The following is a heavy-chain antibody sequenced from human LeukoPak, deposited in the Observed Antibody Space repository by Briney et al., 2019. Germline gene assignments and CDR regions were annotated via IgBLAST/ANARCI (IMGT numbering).Heavy chain of an antibody. J-gene: IGHJ6*03. D-gene: IGHD1-26*01. CDR2: IIPIFGTA. CDR1: GGTFSRYA. CDR3: ARDGKRYSGSLNYMDV. Sequence: SVKVSCKASGGTFSRYAISWVRQAPGQGLEWMGGIIPIFGTANNAQKFQGRVTVTADESTSTAYMELSSLRSEDTAVYYCARDGKRYSGSLNYMDVWGRGTTVTVTS. V-gene: IGHV1-69*13.